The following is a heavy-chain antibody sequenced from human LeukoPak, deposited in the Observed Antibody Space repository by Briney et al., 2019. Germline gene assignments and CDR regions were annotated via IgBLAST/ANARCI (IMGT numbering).Heavy chain of an antibody. Sequence: SETLSLTCTVSGGSISSYYWSWIRQPPGKGLEWIGYIYYSGSTYYNPSLKSRVTISVDTSKNQFSLKLTSVTAADTAVYYCARETSQKGAHYMDVWGKGTTVTVSS. CDR3: ARETSQKGAHYMDV. CDR2: IYYSGST. D-gene: IGHD3-16*01. J-gene: IGHJ6*03. V-gene: IGHV4-59*01. CDR1: GGSISSYY.